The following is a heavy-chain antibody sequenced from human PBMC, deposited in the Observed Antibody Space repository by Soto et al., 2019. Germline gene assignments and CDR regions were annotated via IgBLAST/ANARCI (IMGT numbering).Heavy chain of an antibody. CDR2: INQSGST. Sequence: QVQLQQWGAGLLKPSETLSLTCAVYGGSFSAYYWSWIRQPPGKGLEWIGEINQSGSTTYNPSLKSRATESLARSKNQFSLKLSSVTAADTALYYCARGVGYAGVDYWGQGTLVTVSS. J-gene: IGHJ4*02. V-gene: IGHV4-34*01. D-gene: IGHD5-12*01. CDR3: ARGVGYAGVDY. CDR1: GGSFSAYY.